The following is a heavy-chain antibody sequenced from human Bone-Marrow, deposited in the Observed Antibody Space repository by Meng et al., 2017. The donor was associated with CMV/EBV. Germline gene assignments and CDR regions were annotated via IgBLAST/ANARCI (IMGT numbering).Heavy chain of an antibody. CDR3: ARLYDFWSGYSPSYYFDY. J-gene: IGHJ4*02. CDR2: IKQDGSEK. D-gene: IGHD3-3*01. V-gene: IGHV3-7*01. CDR1: GFTFSSYW. Sequence: GESLKISCAASGFTFSSYWMSWVRQAPGKGLEWVANIKQDGSEKYYVDSVKGRFTISRDNAKNSLYLQMNSLRAEDTAVYYCARLYDFWSGYSPSYYFDYWGQGTLVTVSS.